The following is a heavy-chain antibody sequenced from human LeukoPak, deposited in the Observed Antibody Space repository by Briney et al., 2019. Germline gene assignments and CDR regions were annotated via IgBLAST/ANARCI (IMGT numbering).Heavy chain of an antibody. Sequence: GGSLRLSCAASGFTFSSFPMSWVRQAPGTGLEWVSIIGGNGGGTYYADSVKGRFTISRDNSKNTLYLQMNSLRAEDTALYYCAKTKGPYSSGFDAFDIWGQGTMVTVSS. V-gene: IGHV3-23*01. CDR2: IGGNGGGT. J-gene: IGHJ3*02. CDR3: AKTKGPYSSGFDAFDI. D-gene: IGHD6-19*01. CDR1: GFTFSSFP.